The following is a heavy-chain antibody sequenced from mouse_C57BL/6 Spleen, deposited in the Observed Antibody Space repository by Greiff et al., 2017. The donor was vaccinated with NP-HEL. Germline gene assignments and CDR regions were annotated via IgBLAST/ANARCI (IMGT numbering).Heavy chain of an antibody. CDR1: GFTFSSYA. CDR3: ARDYDYDDWYFDV. CDR2: ISDGGSYT. D-gene: IGHD2-4*01. J-gene: IGHJ1*03. Sequence: EVKVEESGGGLVKPGGSLKLSCAASGFTFSSYAMSWVRQTPEKRLEWVATISDGGSYTYYPDNVKGRFTISRDNAKNNLYLQMSHLKSEDTAMYYCARDYDYDDWYFDVWGTGTTVTVSS. V-gene: IGHV5-4*01.